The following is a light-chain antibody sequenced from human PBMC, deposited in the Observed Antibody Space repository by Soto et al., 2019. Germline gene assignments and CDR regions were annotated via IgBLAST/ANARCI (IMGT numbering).Light chain of an antibody. J-gene: IGKJ1*01. Sequence: EIVLTQSPGTLSLSPGEGATLSCRASQSVSNNYLAWYQQKPGQAPRLLIYGASNRATGIPDRFSGSGSGTDFTLTISRLEPEDFAVYYCQQHGSSSWTFGQGTKVDIK. CDR1: QSVSNNY. V-gene: IGKV3-20*01. CDR2: GAS. CDR3: QQHGSSSWT.